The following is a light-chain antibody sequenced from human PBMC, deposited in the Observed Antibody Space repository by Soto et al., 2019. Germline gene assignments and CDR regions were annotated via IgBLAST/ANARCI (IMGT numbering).Light chain of an antibody. CDR2: DAS. J-gene: IGKJ5*01. CDR3: QQYATLPPVYT. V-gene: IGKV1-33*01. Sequence: IQMTQSPTSLSASVGDRVTITCQASQDIANFLNWYQQKPGKAPKLLIYDASILETGIPSRFSGSGSGTAFTFTISSLQPEDIATYYCQQYATLPPVYTFGQGTRLEIK. CDR1: QDIANF.